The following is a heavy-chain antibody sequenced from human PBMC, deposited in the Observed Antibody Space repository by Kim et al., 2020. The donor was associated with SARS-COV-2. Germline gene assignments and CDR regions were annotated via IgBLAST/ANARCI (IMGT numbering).Heavy chain of an antibody. J-gene: IGHJ6*02. Sequence: SQTLSLTCAISGDSVSSNSAAWNWIRQSPSRGLEWLGRTYYRSKWYNDYAVSVKSRITINPDTSKNQFSLQLNSVTPEDTAVYYCARVSLAPGDYYYGMDVWGQGTTVTVSS. V-gene: IGHV6-1*01. CDR3: ARVSLAPGDYYYGMDV. CDR2: TYYRSKWYN. D-gene: IGHD2-2*01. CDR1: GDSVSSNSAA.